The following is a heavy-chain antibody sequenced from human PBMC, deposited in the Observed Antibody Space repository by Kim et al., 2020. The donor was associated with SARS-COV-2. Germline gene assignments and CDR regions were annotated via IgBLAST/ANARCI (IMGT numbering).Heavy chain of an antibody. Sequence: SETLSLTCTVSGGSISSYYWSWIRQPPGKGLEWIGYIYYSGSTNYNPSVKSRVTISVDTSKNQFSLKLSSVTAADTAVYYCARDTRTGTTPNLNFDPWGQGTLVTVSA. CDR3: ARDTRTGTTPNLNFDP. CDR2: IYYSGST. CDR1: GGSISSYY. D-gene: IGHD1-1*01. V-gene: IGHV4-59*13. J-gene: IGHJ5*02.